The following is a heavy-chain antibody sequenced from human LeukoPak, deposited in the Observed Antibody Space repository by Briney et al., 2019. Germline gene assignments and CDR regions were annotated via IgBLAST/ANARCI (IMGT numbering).Heavy chain of an antibody. Sequence: GGSLRLSCAASGFMFSSFSMSGVRHVPGREVEWVSTISAGGSTYYADSVKGRFTISRDNSKNTLFLQMNSLRAEDTAIYYCAKRPAAVRVVIPYLDYWGQGTLVTVSS. CDR3: AKRPAAVRVVIPYLDY. CDR2: ISAGGST. D-gene: IGHD3-10*02. CDR1: GFMFSSFS. V-gene: IGHV3-23*01. J-gene: IGHJ4*02.